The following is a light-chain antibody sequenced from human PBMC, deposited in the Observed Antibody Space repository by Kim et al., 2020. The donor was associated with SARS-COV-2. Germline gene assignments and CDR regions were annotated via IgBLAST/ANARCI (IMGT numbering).Light chain of an antibody. CDR3: MQSLHLPYS. Sequence: QPPSISCTSSQSLLETDAKTFLSWYLQKPGQPPQLLIYEVTNRSSGVPDRFSGSGSGTDFTLKISRVEAEDVGVYFCMQSLHLPYSFGQGTRLKI. CDR2: EVT. V-gene: IGKV2D-29*01. J-gene: IGKJ2*03. CDR1: QSLLETDAKTF.